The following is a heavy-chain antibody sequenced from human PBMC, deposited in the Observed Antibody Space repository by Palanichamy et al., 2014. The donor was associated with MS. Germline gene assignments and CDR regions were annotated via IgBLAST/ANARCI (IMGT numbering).Heavy chain of an antibody. J-gene: IGHJ4*02. D-gene: IGHD3-16*02. CDR1: GFTFSDYY. CDR2: ISSSGSTI. Sequence: QVQLVESGGGLVKPGGSLRLSCAASGFTFSDYYMSWDPPGSREGAGWVSYISSSGSTIYYADSVKGRFTISRDNAKNSLYLQMNSLRAEDTAVYYCARGSPQVMITFGGVIVIPEPFDYWGQGTLVTVSS. V-gene: IGHV3-11*01. CDR3: ARGSPQVMITFGGVIVIPEPFDY.